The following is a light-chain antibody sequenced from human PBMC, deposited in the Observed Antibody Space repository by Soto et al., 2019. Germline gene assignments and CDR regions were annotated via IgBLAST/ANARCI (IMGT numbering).Light chain of an antibody. Sequence: AIRMTQSPSSFSSSTGDRVTITCRASQGISRYLAWYQQKPGKAPKLLIYAASTLQSGVPSRFSGSGPGTDFTLTLSCLQSEDFATYYCQQYYSYPLTFGQGTKVDI. CDR3: QQYYSYPLT. V-gene: IGKV1-8*01. J-gene: IGKJ1*01. CDR2: AAS. CDR1: QGISRY.